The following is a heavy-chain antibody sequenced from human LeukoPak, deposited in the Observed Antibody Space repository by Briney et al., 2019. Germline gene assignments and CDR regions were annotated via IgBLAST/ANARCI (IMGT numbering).Heavy chain of an antibody. J-gene: IGHJ4*02. CDR2: INPNSGGT. V-gene: IGHV1-2*02. Sequence: GASVKVSCKASGYTFTGYYMHWVRQAPGQGLEWMGWINPNSGGTNYAQKFQGRVTMTRDTSISTAYMELSRLRSDDTAVYYCARAGSPYSSGWYYFDYWGQGTLVTVSS. CDR1: GYTFTGYY. CDR3: ARAGSPYSSGWYYFDY. D-gene: IGHD6-19*01.